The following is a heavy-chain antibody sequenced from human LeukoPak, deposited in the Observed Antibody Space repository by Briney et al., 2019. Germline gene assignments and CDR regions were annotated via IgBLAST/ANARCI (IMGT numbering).Heavy chain of an antibody. Sequence: PSETLSLTCAVYGGSFSGYYWSWIRQPPGKGLEWIGEINHSGSTNYNPSLKSRVTISVDTSKNQFSLKLSSVTAADTAVYYCARGNHWMVGATIGYFDYWGQGTLVTVSS. CDR1: GGSFSGYY. J-gene: IGHJ4*02. V-gene: IGHV4-34*01. CDR3: ARGNHWMVGATIGYFDY. CDR2: INHSGST. D-gene: IGHD1-26*01.